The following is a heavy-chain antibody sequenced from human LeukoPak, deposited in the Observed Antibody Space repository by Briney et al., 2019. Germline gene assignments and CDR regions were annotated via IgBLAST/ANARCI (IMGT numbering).Heavy chain of an antibody. J-gene: IGHJ4*02. CDR2: IYHSGST. V-gene: IGHV4-4*02. CDR3: ARDEGAGTTEDY. Sequence: SETLSLTCAVSGGSISSSNWWSWVRQPPGKGLEWIGEIYHSGSTNYNPSLKSRVTISVDTSKNQFSPKLSSVTAADTAVYYCARDEGAGTTEDYWGQGTLVTVSS. CDR1: GGSISSSNW. D-gene: IGHD1-7*01.